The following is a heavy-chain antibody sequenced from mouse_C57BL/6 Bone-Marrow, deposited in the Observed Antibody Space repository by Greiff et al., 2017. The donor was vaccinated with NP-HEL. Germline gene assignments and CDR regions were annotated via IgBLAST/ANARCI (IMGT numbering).Heavy chain of an antibody. CDR2: INPYNGGT. CDR3: STVTGYFDV. V-gene: IGHV1-19*01. Sequence: VQLKQSGPVLVKPGASVKMSCKASGYTFTDYYMNWVKQSHGKSLEWIGVINPYNGGTSYNQKFKGKATLTVDKSSSTAYMELNSLTSEDSAVYYSSTVTGYFDVWGTGTTVTVSS. CDR1: GYTFTDYY. D-gene: IGHD2-1*01. J-gene: IGHJ1*03.